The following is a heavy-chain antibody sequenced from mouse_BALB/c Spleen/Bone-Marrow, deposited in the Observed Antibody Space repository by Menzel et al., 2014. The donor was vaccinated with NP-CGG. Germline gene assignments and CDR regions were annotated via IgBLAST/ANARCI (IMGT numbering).Heavy chain of an antibody. Sequence: DVKLQESGGGLVKLGGSLKLSCAASGFTFSSYYMSWVRQTPEKRLELVAAINSNGGSTYYPDTVKGRFTISRDNAKNTLFLQMSRLKSEDTALYYCARHGGYGNYFDYWGQGTTLTVSS. CDR3: ARHGGYGNYFDY. J-gene: IGHJ2*01. CDR1: GFTFSSYY. CDR2: INSNGGST. V-gene: IGHV5-6-2*01. D-gene: IGHD2-10*02.